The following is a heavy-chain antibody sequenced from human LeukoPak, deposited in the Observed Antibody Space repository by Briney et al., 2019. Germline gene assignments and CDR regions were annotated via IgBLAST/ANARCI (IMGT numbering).Heavy chain of an antibody. D-gene: IGHD2-15*01. Sequence: PSETLSLTCTVSGGSISSYYWSWIRQPPGKGLEWIGYIYYSGSTNYNPSLKSRVTISVDTSKNQFSLKLSSVTAADTAVYYCAGTTDIVVVVAVYWGQGTLVTVSS. V-gene: IGHV4-59*08. CDR3: AGTTDIVVVVAVY. CDR2: IYYSGST. J-gene: IGHJ4*02. CDR1: GGSISSYY.